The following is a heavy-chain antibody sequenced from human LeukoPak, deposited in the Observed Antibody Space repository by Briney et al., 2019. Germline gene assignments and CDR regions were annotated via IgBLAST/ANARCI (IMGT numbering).Heavy chain of an antibody. J-gene: IGHJ6*02. CDR1: GFSLSNARMG. Sequence: SGPVLVKPTETLTLTCTVSGFSLSNARMGVSWIRQPPGKALEWLAHIFSNDEKSYSTSLKSRLTISKDTSKSQVVLTMTNMDPVDTATYYCARISTTTAAGYYYYGMGVWGQGTTVTVSS. CDR3: ARISTTTAAGYYYYGMGV. D-gene: IGHD6-13*01. V-gene: IGHV2-26*01. CDR2: IFSNDEK.